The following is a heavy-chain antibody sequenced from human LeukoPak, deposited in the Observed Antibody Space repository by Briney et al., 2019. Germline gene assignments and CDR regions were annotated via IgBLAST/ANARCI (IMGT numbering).Heavy chain of an antibody. CDR2: IYYSGST. CDR3: ARDRHYYDSSGLI. CDR1: GGSISSSSYY. V-gene: IGHV4-39*07. D-gene: IGHD3-22*01. J-gene: IGHJ4*02. Sequence: PSETLSLTCTVSGGSISSSSYYWGWIRQPPGKGLEWIGSIYYSGSTYYNPSLKGRVTISVDTSKNQFSLKLSSVTAADTAVYYCARDRHYYDSSGLIWGQGTLVTVSS.